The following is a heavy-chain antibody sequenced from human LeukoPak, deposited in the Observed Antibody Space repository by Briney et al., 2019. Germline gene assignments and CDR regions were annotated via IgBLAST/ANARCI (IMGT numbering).Heavy chain of an antibody. J-gene: IGHJ3*02. D-gene: IGHD2-2*01. Sequence: GGSLRLSCAASAFSLSAYNMNWVRQAPGKGLEWVSSISYTGTYIYYADSVKGRFTISRDNAQNSLYLQMNSLRAEDTAVYYCARETSDAFDIWGQGTMVTVSS. CDR2: ISYTGTYI. CDR3: ARETSDAFDI. V-gene: IGHV3-21*01. CDR1: AFSLSAYN.